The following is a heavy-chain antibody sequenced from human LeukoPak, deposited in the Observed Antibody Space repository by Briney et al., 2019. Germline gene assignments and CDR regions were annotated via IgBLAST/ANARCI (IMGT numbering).Heavy chain of an antibody. Sequence: SETLSLTCTVSGGSISSTSYYWGWIRQPPGKGLEWIASIYYSGSTYYNPSLKSRVTISVDTSKNQFSLRLNSVTAADTAVYYCARSYCSSTSCYASGYFDYWGQGTLVTVS. V-gene: IGHV4-39*01. CDR3: ARSYCSSTSCYASGYFDY. CDR1: GGSISSTSYY. J-gene: IGHJ4*02. D-gene: IGHD2-2*01. CDR2: IYYSGST.